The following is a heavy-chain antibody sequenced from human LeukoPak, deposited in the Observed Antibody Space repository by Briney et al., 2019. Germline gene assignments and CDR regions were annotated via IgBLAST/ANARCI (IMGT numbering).Heavy chain of an antibody. D-gene: IGHD6-19*01. Sequence: GGSLRLSCAASGFTFSSYAMSWVRQAPGKGLEWVSAISGSGGSTYYADSVKGRFTISRDNAKNSLYLQMNSLRAEDTAVYYCARDLSGCPFGYWGQGTLVTVSS. CDR3: ARDLSGCPFGY. V-gene: IGHV3-23*01. CDR1: GFTFSSYA. CDR2: ISGSGGST. J-gene: IGHJ4*02.